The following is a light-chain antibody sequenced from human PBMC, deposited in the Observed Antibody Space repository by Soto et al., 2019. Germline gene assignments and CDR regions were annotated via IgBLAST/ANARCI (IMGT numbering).Light chain of an antibody. V-gene: IGLV2-23*03. CDR3: CSYAGGSTVVV. CDR2: DGS. J-gene: IGLJ2*01. CDR1: SSDFGTYNL. Sequence: QSVLTQPASVSGSPGQSITISCTGTSSDFGTYNLVSWYQQHPGKAPKLMIYDGSKRPSGVSNRFSGSKSGNTASLTISGLQAEDEADYYCCSYAGGSTVVVFGGGTKVTVL.